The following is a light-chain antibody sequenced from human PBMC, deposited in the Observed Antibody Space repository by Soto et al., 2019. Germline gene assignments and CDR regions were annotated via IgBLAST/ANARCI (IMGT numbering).Light chain of an antibody. CDR2: DVS. V-gene: IGLV2-14*01. J-gene: IGLJ1*01. CDR3: CSYAGSPYV. CDR1: SSDVGGYNY. Sequence: QSVLTQPASVSGSPGQSITISCTGTSSDVGGYNYVSWYQQHPGKAPKLMIYDVSNRPSGVSNRFSGSKSGNTASLTISGLHAEDEADYYCCSYAGSPYVFGTGTKVTVL.